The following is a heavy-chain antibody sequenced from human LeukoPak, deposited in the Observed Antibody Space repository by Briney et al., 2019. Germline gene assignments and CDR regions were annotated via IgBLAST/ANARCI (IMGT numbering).Heavy chain of an antibody. D-gene: IGHD2-2*01. J-gene: IGHJ3*02. Sequence: GGSLRLSCTASGFTFGVYGMSWFRQAPGGGREWVGFIRSKAYGGTTEYAASVKGSFAISRGASKSIDYLHRNSLKAEDITVYYCTREQVEHQLLWFGDAFDIWGQGTMVTVSS. V-gene: IGHV3-49*03. CDR2: IRSKAYGGTT. CDR3: TREQVEHQLLWFGDAFDI. CDR1: GFTFGVYG.